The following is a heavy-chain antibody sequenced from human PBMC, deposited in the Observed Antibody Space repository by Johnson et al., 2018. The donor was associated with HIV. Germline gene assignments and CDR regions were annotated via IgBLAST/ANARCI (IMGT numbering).Heavy chain of an antibody. V-gene: IGHV3-30*02. CDR3: AKDGYTSGWIVTDDAFDV. CDR2: IRYDGSDK. CDR1: GFTFSSYG. Sequence: QVQLVESGGGVVQPGRSLRLSCAASGFTFSSYGMHWVRRTPGKGLEWVAFIRYDGSDKSYADSVKGRFTISRDNSKNTLHLQMNSLRAEDTAVYYCAKDGYTSGWIVTDDAFDVWG. J-gene: IGHJ3*01. D-gene: IGHD6-19*01.